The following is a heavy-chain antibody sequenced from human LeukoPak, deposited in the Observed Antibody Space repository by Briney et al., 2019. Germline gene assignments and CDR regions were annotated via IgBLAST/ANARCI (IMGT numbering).Heavy chain of an antibody. CDR2: IRYDGSNK. V-gene: IGHV3-30*02. CDR3: AKDQQVTLPYLSYMDV. J-gene: IGHJ6*03. D-gene: IGHD4-23*01. Sequence: PGGSLRLSCAASGFTFSSYGMHWVRQAPGKGLEWVAFIRYDGSNKYYADSVKGRFTISRDNSKNTLYLQMNSLRAEDTAVYYCAKDQQVTLPYLSYMDVWGKGTTVTVSS. CDR1: GFTFSSYG.